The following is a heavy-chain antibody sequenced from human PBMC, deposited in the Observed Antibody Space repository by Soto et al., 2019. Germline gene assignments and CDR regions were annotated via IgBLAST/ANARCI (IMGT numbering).Heavy chain of an antibody. Sequence: EVQLLEAGGGLVQPGGSLRLSCAASGFSFRNYGMSWVRQAPGKGLEWLSAIIGNGDTAYYADSVRGRFTISRDNSKNTLSLQVNYLGAEDTAISYCAKDYDYGASPPVDYWGQGTLVTVSS. CDR2: IIGNGDTA. V-gene: IGHV3-23*01. CDR3: AKDYDYGASPPVDY. J-gene: IGHJ4*02. CDR1: GFSFRNYG. D-gene: IGHD4-17*01.